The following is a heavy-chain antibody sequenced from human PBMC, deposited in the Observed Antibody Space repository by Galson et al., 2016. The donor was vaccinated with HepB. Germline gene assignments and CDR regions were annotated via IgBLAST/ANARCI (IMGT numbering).Heavy chain of an antibody. Sequence: SLRLSCAASGFKFEDHAMHWVRQPPGKGLEWVSGINWSSEKKVYSDSVKGRCAISRDNAKNSLYLQMNSLKPEDTAFYYCVQAKGSGSRFDSWGQGILVTVSS. CDR1: GFKFEDHA. J-gene: IGHJ4*02. CDR2: INWSSEKK. CDR3: VQAKGSGSRFDS. V-gene: IGHV3-9*01. D-gene: IGHD3-10*01.